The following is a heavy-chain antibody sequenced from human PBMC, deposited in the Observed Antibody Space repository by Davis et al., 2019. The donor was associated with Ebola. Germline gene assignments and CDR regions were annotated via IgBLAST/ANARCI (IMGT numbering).Heavy chain of an antibody. D-gene: IGHD3-10*01. V-gene: IGHV4-34*01. Sequence: SQTLSLTWPLYGASFSGYYWSWIRQPPGKGPEWIREINYSGSTNYNPSLKSRVTISVDTSKNQFSLKLSSVTAADTAVYYCARRGWFRELLYNWFDPWGQGTLVTVSS. CDR2: INYSGST. CDR3: ARRGWFRELLYNWFDP. J-gene: IGHJ5*02. CDR1: GASFSGYY.